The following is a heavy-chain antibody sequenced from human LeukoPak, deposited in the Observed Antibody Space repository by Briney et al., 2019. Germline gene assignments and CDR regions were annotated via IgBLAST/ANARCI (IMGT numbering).Heavy chain of an antibody. D-gene: IGHD3-10*02. J-gene: IGHJ6*04. Sequence: GGSLRLSCAASAFSVSSNYMSWVRQAPGKGLEWVSVIYSGGSTYYADSVKGRFTISRDNAKNSLYLQMNSLRAEDTAVYYCAELSITMIGGVWGKGTTVTISS. CDR1: AFSVSSNY. CDR2: IYSGGST. CDR3: AELSITMIGGV. V-gene: IGHV3-53*01.